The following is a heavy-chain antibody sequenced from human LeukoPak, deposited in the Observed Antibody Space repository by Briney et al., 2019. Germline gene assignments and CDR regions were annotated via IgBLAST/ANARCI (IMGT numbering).Heavy chain of an antibody. D-gene: IGHD3-22*01. V-gene: IGHV4-59*11. CDR3: ARTYDSDGYFHF. J-gene: IGHJ4*02. CDR1: GGSISSHY. Sequence: PSETLSLTCTVSGGSISSHYWSRIRQPPGKGLEWIGFIFYTGSTNYNPSLKSRVTISVDTSKNQFSLKLSSVTAADTAVYYCARTYDSDGYFHFWGQGTLVTVSS. CDR2: IFYTGST.